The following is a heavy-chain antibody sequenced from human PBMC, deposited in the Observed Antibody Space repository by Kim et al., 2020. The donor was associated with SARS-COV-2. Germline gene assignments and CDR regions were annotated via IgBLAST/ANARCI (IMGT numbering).Heavy chain of an antibody. CDR1: GFTFSIYG. J-gene: IGHJ6*03. D-gene: IGHD3-10*01. Sequence: GGSLRLSCAASGFTFSIYGMHWVRRAPGKGLEWVAVISFDGSNKYYADSVRGRFTFSRDNSKNTVHLQMNSLRAEDTAVYYCAKADGSGTYYGYYYNMDVWGKGTTVTVSS. CDR3: AKADGSGTYYGYYYNMDV. CDR2: ISFDGSNK. V-gene: IGHV3-30*18.